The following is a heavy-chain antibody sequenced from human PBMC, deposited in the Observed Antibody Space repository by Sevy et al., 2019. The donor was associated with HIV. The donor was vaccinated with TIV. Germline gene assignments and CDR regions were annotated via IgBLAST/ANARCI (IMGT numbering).Heavy chain of an antibody. CDR1: AYTFTTHW. J-gene: IGHJ4*02. CDR3: ARLDSYSIGWSPRYYFDY. V-gene: IGHV5-51*01. CDR2: MSPGDSDP. Sequence: GESLKISCKGSAYTFTTHWIGWVRQMPGKGLECVGIMSPGDSDPRYSPSFQGQVTMSVDKSVSTAYLQWHSLETSDTAIYYCARLDSYSIGWSPRYYFDYWGQGTLVTVSS. D-gene: IGHD6-19*01.